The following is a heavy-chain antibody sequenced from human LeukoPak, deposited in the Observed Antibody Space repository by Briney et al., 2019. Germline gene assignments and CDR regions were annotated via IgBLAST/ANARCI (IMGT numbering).Heavy chain of an antibody. D-gene: IGHD6-19*01. V-gene: IGHV1-46*01. CDR3: AREIAVAGTAYDY. CDR2: INPSGGST. Sequence: ASVKVSCKASGYTFTCYYMHWVRQAPGQGLEWMGIINPSGGSTSYAQKFQGRVTMTRDMSTSTVYMELSSLRSEDTAVYYCAREIAVAGTAYDYWGQGTLVTVSS. J-gene: IGHJ4*02. CDR1: GYTFTCYY.